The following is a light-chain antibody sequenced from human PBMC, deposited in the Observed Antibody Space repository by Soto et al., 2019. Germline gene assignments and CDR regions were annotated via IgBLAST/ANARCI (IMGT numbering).Light chain of an antibody. CDR2: EAS. CDR1: QDIKNY. V-gene: IGKV1-33*01. CDR3: PQCDYFIT. J-gene: IGKJ4*01. Sequence: DIQMTQSPSSLSASVGDRVTITCQASQDIKNYLNWYQQKPGKAPKLLIYEASNLETGVPSRFSGSGSGRTFTFSISSLQPEDIATYYCPQCDYFITFGGGTMIEIK.